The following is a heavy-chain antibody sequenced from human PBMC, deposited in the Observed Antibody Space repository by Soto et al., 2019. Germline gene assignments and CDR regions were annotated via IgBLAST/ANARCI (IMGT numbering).Heavy chain of an antibody. D-gene: IGHD3-22*01. CDR3: ARDTASKDYDSHPYYPHFDS. V-gene: IGHV4-30-4*01. Sequence: SETLSLTCAVSGDYINTDYYWSWIRQPPGKGLEWIGHIYYTGGTFYSPSLKSRLALSVDTSKNQFSLRLSSVTAADTAVYYCARDTASKDYDSHPYYPHFDSWGQGALVTVSS. CDR1: GDYINTDYY. J-gene: IGHJ5*01. CDR2: IYYTGGT.